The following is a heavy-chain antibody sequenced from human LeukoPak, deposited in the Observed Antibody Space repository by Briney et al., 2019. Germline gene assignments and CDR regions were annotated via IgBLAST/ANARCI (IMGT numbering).Heavy chain of an antibody. CDR2: IRYDGSNK. CDR1: GFTFSSYG. V-gene: IGHV3-30*02. Sequence: GGSLRLSCAASGFTFSSYGMHWVRQAPGKGLEWVAFIRYDGSNKYYADSVKGRFTISRDNSKNTLYLQMNSLRAEDTAVYYCAKGRAYNYYYYMDVWGKGTTVTVSS. J-gene: IGHJ6*03. CDR3: AKGRAYNYYYYMDV.